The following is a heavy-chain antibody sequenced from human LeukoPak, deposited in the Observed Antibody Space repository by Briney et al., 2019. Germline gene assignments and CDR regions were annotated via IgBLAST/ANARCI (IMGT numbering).Heavy chain of an antibody. J-gene: IGHJ6*03. V-gene: IGHV1-2*02. D-gene: IGHD2-2*01. CDR2: INPNSGGT. CDR1: GYTFTGYY. Sequence: ASVKVSCKASGYTFTGYYMHWVRQAPGQGLKWMGWINPNSGGTNYAQKFQGRVTMTRDTSISTAYMELSRLRSDDTAVYYCARDWSLGVPAAQGWHYYYYYMDVWGKGTTVTVSS. CDR3: ARDWSLGVPAAQGWHYYYYYMDV.